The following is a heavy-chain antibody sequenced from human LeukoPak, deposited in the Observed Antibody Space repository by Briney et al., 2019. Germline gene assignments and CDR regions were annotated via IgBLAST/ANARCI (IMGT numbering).Heavy chain of an antibody. Sequence: PSETLSLTCAVYGGSFSGYYWSWIRQPPGKGLEWIGEINHSGSTNYNPSLKSRVTISVDTSKDQFSLKLSSVTAADTAVYYCARGASVEMATITYSDYWGQGTLVTVSS. V-gene: IGHV4-34*01. CDR2: INHSGST. CDR1: GGSFSGYY. D-gene: IGHD5-24*01. CDR3: ARGASVEMATITYSDY. J-gene: IGHJ4*02.